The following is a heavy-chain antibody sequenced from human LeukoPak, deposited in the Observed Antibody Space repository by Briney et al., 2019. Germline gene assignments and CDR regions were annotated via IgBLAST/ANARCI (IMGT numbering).Heavy chain of an antibody. CDR3: ASGAGTVGY. CDR1: GFNFDDYA. Sequence: GGSLRLSCVASGFNFDDYAMHWVRQAPGKGLEWVSGISWKGDKIGYADSVKGRFTISRDNAKKSLYLQMNSPRPEDTALYYCASGAGTVGYWGQGTLVTVSS. J-gene: IGHJ4*02. D-gene: IGHD6-19*01. V-gene: IGHV3-9*01. CDR2: ISWKGDKI.